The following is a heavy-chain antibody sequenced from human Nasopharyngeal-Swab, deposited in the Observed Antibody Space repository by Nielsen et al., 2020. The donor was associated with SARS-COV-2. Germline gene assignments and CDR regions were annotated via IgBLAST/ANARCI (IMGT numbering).Heavy chain of an antibody. Sequence: SETLSLTCAVSGGSFIASYWGWIRQTPGKGLERTAEINHRGSANYNPSLKSRGTLSVDTSMNQFSLELSSVSAADTAVYYCARGLSGIVPAPILGLGPYYYYYYMDVWGKGTTVTVSS. CDR1: GGSFIASY. V-gene: IGHV4-34*01. J-gene: IGHJ6*03. D-gene: IGHD2-2*01. CDR3: ARGLSGIVPAPILGLGPYYYYYYMDV. CDR2: INHRGSA.